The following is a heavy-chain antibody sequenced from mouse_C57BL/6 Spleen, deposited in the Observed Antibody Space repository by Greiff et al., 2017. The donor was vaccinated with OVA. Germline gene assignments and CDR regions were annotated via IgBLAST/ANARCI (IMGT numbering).Heavy chain of an antibody. CDR1: GYTFTDYN. D-gene: IGHD2-2*01. CDR2: INPNNGGT. J-gene: IGHJ3*01. Sequence: VQLQQSGPELVKPGASVKMSCKASGYTFTDYNMHWVKQSHGKSLEWIGYINPNNGGTSYNQKFKGKATLTVNKSSSTAYMELRSLTSEDSAVYYCAKDGYDEDWFAYWGQGTLVTVSA. V-gene: IGHV1-22*01. CDR3: AKDGYDEDWFAY.